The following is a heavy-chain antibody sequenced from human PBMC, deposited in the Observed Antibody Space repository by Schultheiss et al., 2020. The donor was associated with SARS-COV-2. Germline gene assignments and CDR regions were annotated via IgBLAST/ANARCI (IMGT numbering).Heavy chain of an antibody. CDR1: GFSLSNAEMG. J-gene: IGHJ3*02. Sequence: SGPTLVKPTETLTLTCTVSGFSLSNAEMGVSWIRQPPGKALEWLAHIFSNDEKSYNTSLKSRVTISKDSSKSQVVLTMTNMDPVDTATYYCARTPEIVVIPAAPDAFDIWGQGTMVTVSS. CDR3: ARTPEIVVIPAAPDAFDI. CDR2: IFSNDEK. V-gene: IGHV2-26*01. D-gene: IGHD2-2*01.